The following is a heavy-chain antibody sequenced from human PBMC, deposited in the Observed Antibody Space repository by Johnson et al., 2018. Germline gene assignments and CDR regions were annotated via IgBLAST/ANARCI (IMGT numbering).Heavy chain of an antibody. Sequence: QLLESGGGVVQPGXSLRXSCAASGFTFSSYGMHWVRQAPGKGLEWVAVISYDGSNKYYADSGKGRFTISRDNSKNTLYLQMNSLRAEDTAVYYCARLRGVRGVIGMDVWGQGTTVTVSS. CDR3: ARLRGVRGVIGMDV. J-gene: IGHJ6*02. CDR1: GFTFSSYG. D-gene: IGHD3-10*02. CDR2: ISYDGSNK. V-gene: IGHV3-30*03.